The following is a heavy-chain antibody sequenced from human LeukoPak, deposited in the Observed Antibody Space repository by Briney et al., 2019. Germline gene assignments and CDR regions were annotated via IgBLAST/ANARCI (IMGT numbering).Heavy chain of an antibody. V-gene: IGHV3-20*01. CDR1: GFTFYDYG. J-gene: IGHJ4*02. CDR2: INWNGGST. D-gene: IGHD6-13*01. CDR3: ARSPSSSWYYFDY. Sequence: PGGSLRLSCAASGFTFYDYGMSWVRQAPGKGLEWVSGINWNGGSTGYADSVKGRFTISRDNAKNSLYLQMNSLRAEDTALYHCARSPSSSWYYFDYWGQGTLVTVSS.